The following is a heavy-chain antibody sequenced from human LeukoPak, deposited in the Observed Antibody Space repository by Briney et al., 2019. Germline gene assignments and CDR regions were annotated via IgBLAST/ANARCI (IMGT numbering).Heavy chain of an antibody. J-gene: IGHJ3*02. CDR1: GFTFSSYG. V-gene: IGHV3-30*02. CDR2: IRYDGSNK. CDR3: ARVEAPLYYYDSSGYYRDDAFDI. D-gene: IGHD3-22*01. Sequence: GGSLRLSCAASGFTFSSYGMHWVRQAPGKGLEWVAFIRYDGSNKYYADSVKGRFTISRDNSKNTLYLQMNSLRAEDTAVYYCARVEAPLYYYDSSGYYRDDAFDIWGQGTMVTVSS.